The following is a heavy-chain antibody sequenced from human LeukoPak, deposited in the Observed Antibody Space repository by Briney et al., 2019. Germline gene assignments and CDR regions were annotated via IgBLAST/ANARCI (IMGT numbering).Heavy chain of an antibody. CDR2: ISSSSSSI. Sequence: GGSLRLSCAASGFTFSSYSMNWVRQAPGKGLEWVSYISSSSSSINYADSVKGRFTISRDNAKNSLYLQTNSLRAEDTAVYFCARENGQQLVLGHFDYWGQGTLVTVSS. CDR1: GFTFSSYS. V-gene: IGHV3-21*01. J-gene: IGHJ4*02. CDR3: ARENGQQLVLGHFDY. D-gene: IGHD6-13*01.